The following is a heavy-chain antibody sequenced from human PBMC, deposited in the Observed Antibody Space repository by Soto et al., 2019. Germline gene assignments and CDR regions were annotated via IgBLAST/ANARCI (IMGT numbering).Heavy chain of an antibody. Sequence: PGESLKISCKGSGYSFTSYWISWVRQMPGKGLEWMGRIDPSDSYTNYSPSFQGHVTISADKSISTAYLQWSSLKASDTAMYYCATGDPTGIAAAGTVYWGQGTLVTVSS. CDR1: GYSFTSYW. CDR2: IDPSDSYT. J-gene: IGHJ4*02. V-gene: IGHV5-10-1*01. D-gene: IGHD6-13*01. CDR3: ATGDPTGIAAAGTVY.